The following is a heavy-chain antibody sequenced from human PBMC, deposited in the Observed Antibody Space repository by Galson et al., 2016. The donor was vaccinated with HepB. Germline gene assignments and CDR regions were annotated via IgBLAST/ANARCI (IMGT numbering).Heavy chain of an antibody. Sequence: LRLSCAASGFTFSSNGMHWVRQAPGKGLEWVAVIWYDGSNKYYADSVKGRFTISRDNSKNTLYLQMNILRAEDTAVYYCARAGYSSGEDAFDIWGQGTTVTVSS. CDR1: GFTFSSNG. CDR3: ARAGYSSGEDAFDI. V-gene: IGHV3-33*01. D-gene: IGHD3-10*01. CDR2: IWYDGSNK. J-gene: IGHJ3*02.